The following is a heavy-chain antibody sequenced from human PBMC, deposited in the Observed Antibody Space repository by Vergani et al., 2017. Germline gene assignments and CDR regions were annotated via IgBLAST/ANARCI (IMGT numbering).Heavy chain of an antibody. CDR3: ARGGLLGFGEFTDLDY. J-gene: IGHJ4*02. V-gene: IGHV3-30-3*01. CDR2: ISYDGSNK. D-gene: IGHD3-10*01. CDR1: GFTFSSYA. Sequence: QVQLVESGGGVVQPGRSLRLSCAASGFTFSSYAMHWVRQAPGKGLEWVAVISYDGSNKYYGDSVKGRFTISRDNSKNTLYLQMNSLRAEDKAVYYCARGGLLGFGEFTDLDYWGQGTLVTVSS.